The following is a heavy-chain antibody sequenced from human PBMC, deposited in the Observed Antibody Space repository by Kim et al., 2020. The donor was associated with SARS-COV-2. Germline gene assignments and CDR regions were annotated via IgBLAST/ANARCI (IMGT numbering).Heavy chain of an antibody. CDR3: ARDLVVGAASIYYFDF. V-gene: IGHV3-21*01. CDR2: ISGSGNYI. J-gene: IGHJ4*01. D-gene: IGHD2-15*01. CDR1: GFTFIDYS. Sequence: GGSLILSCAASGFTFIDYSMNWVRQTPGKGLEWVSSISGSGNYIYYADSVKGRFTISRDNAKNSLYLQMYSLRAEDTAVYYCARDLVVGAASIYYFDFWG.